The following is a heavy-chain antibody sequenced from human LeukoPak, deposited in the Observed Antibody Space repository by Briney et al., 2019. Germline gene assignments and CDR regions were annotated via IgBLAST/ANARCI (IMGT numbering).Heavy chain of an antibody. J-gene: IGHJ4*02. Sequence: GGSLRLSYAASGFNFGAFSMSWVRQAPGKGLEWVSAISGSGGSTYYADSVKGRFTISRDNAKNSLYLQMNSLRAEDTAVYYCARGRAPDYWGQGTLVTVSS. CDR2: ISGSGGST. V-gene: IGHV3-23*01. CDR3: ARGRAPDY. CDR1: GFNFGAFS.